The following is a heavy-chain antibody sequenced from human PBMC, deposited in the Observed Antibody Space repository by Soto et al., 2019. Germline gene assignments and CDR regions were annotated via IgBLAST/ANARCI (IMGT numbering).Heavy chain of an antibody. V-gene: IGHV4-39*01. CDR2: ISYSGST. CDR3: ARRYSYGSGKYAVAL. CDR1: GGSISSGSYY. Sequence: QLQLQESGPGLVKASETLSLTCTVSGGSISSGSYYWSWIRQPPGTALEWIGTISYSGSTFYNPCLNSRGNMAVDKPKNQFSLKLRSVTAADTAVYYCARRYSYGSGKYAVALWGQGTTVTVSS. J-gene: IGHJ6*02. D-gene: IGHD3-10*01.